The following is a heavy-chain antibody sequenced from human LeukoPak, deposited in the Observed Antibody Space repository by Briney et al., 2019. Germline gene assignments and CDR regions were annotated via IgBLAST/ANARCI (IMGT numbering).Heavy chain of an antibody. J-gene: IGHJ4*02. CDR3: AKGYYGSGSYYYIDY. Sequence: GGSLRLSCAASGFTFSSYGMHWVRQAPGRGLGWVAVISYDGSNKYYADSVKGRFTISRDNSKNTLFLQMNSLRAEDTAVYSCAKGYYGSGSYYYIDYWGQGTLVTVSS. D-gene: IGHD3-10*01. CDR2: ISYDGSNK. CDR1: GFTFSSYG. V-gene: IGHV3-30*18.